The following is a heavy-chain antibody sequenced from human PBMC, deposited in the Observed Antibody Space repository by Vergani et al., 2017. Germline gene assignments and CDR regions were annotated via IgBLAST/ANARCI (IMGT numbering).Heavy chain of an antibody. D-gene: IGHD3-10*01. CDR2: VIPIFGTA. J-gene: IGHJ6*02. CDR3: ARGLEDGSGSYRHYYYYYGMDV. V-gene: IGHV1-69*12. CDR1: GGTFSSYA. Sequence: QVQLVQSGAEVKKPGSSVKVSCKASGGTFSSYAISWVRQAPGQGLEWMGGVIPIFGTANYAQKFQGRVTITADESTSTAYMELSSLRSEDTAVYYCARGLEDGSGSYRHYYYYYGMDVWGQGTTVTVSS.